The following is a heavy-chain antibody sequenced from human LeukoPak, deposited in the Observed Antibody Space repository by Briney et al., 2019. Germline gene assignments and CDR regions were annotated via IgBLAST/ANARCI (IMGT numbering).Heavy chain of an antibody. CDR2: INWNGGST. D-gene: IGHD3-3*01. CDR3: ARDGRFLEWLPAGY. J-gene: IGHJ4*02. V-gene: IGHV3-20*04. Sequence: GGSLRLSCAASGFTFDDYGMSWVRQAPGKGLEWVSGINWNGGSTGYADSVKGRFTIFRDNAKNSLYLQMNSLRAEDTALYYCARDGRFLEWLPAGYWGQGTLVTVSS. CDR1: GFTFDDYG.